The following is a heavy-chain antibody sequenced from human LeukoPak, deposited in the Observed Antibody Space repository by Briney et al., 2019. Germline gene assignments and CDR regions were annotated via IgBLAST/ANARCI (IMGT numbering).Heavy chain of an antibody. J-gene: IGHJ6*02. CDR2: IKSKTDGGTT. Sequence: GGSLRLSCAASGFTFNNAWMSWVRQAPGKGLEWVGRIKSKTDGGTTDYAAPVKGRFTISRDDSKNTLYLQMNSLRAEDTAVYYCARDQGYYYGMDVWGQGTTVTVSS. CDR1: GFTFNNAW. V-gene: IGHV3-15*01. CDR3: ARDQGYYYGMDV.